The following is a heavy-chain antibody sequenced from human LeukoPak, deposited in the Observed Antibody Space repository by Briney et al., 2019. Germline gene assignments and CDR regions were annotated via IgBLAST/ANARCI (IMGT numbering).Heavy chain of an antibody. CDR3: ARRSLEPDYYDSSGYRTAFDY. J-gene: IGHJ4*02. CDR2: IIPIFGTA. Sequence: GASVKVSCKASGGTFSSYAISWVRQAPGQGLEWMGGIIPIFGTANYAQKFQGRVTITADKSTSTAYMELSSLRSEDTAVHYCARRSLEPDYYDSSGYRTAFDYWGQGTLVTVSS. D-gene: IGHD3-22*01. CDR1: GGTFSSYA. V-gene: IGHV1-69*06.